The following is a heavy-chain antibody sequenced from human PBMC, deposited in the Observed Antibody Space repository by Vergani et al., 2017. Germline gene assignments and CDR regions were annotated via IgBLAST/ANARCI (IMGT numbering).Heavy chain of an antibody. CDR3: ARRGRNSSGWYGGGLFDY. Sequence: QLQLQELGPGLVKPSETLSLTCTVSGGSISSSSYYWGWIRQPPGKGLEWIGSIYYSGSTYYNPSLKSRVTISVDTSKNQFSLKLSSVTAADTAVYYCARRGRNSSGWYGGGLFDYWGQGTLVTVSS. V-gene: IGHV4-39*01. D-gene: IGHD6-19*01. CDR1: GGSISSSSYY. CDR2: IYYSGST. J-gene: IGHJ4*02.